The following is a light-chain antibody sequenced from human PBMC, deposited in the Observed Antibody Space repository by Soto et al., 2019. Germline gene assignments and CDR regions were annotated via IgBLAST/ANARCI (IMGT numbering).Light chain of an antibody. CDR2: GAS. CDR3: QQYNNWPPAGT. Sequence: EIVMTQSPATLSVSPGERATLSCRASQSVSSNLAWYQQKPGQAPRLLIYGASTRATGIPARFSGSGSGTEFTLTISSLQSEDFAVYYCQQYNNWPPAGTLGQGTKVEIK. V-gene: IGKV3-15*01. J-gene: IGKJ1*01. CDR1: QSVSSN.